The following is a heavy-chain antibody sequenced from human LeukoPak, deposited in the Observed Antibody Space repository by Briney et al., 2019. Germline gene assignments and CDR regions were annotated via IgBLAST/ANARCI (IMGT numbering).Heavy chain of an antibody. D-gene: IGHD2-2*02. J-gene: IGHJ3*02. CDR1: GGTFSSYA. Sequence: RWASVKVSCKASGGTFSSYAISWVRQAPGQGLEWMGGIIPIFGTANYAQKFQGRVTITADESTSTAYMELSSLRSEDTAVYYCARGVVPAAIKKDAFDIWGQGTMVTVSS. CDR2: IIPIFGTA. V-gene: IGHV1-69*13. CDR3: ARGVVPAAIKKDAFDI.